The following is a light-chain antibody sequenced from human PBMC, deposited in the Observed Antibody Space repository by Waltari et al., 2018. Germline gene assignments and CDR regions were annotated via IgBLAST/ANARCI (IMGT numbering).Light chain of an antibody. Sequence: SYELTQPPSVPVSPGQTARNTCPGQALPKQSAYWSQQNPGQAPVRVIYKDSERPSGIPERFSGSSSGTTVTLTISGVQAEDEADYYCQSADSSGTYHVVFGGGTKLTVL. J-gene: IGLJ2*01. CDR3: QSADSSGTYHVV. CDR1: ALPKQS. CDR2: KDS. V-gene: IGLV3-25*03.